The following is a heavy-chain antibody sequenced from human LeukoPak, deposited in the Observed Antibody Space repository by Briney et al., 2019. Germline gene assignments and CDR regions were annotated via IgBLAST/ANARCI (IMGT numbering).Heavy chain of an antibody. CDR1: GGSFSGYY. Sequence: SETLSLTCAVYGGSFSGYYWSWIRQPPGKGLEWIGEINHSGSTNHNPSLKSRVTISVDTSKNQFSLRLSSVTAADTAVYYCVRVPLWVAGFDYWGQGTLVTVSS. J-gene: IGHJ4*02. V-gene: IGHV4-34*01. D-gene: IGHD6-19*01. CDR2: INHSGST. CDR3: VRVPLWVAGFDY.